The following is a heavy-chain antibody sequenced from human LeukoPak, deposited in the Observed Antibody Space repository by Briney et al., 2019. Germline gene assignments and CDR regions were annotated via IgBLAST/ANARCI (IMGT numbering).Heavy chain of an antibody. CDR3: ARDGPIEGCFDY. J-gene: IGHJ4*02. CDR1: GFTFSSYG. CDR2: IWYDGSNK. V-gene: IGHV3-33*01. Sequence: PGGSLRLSCAASGFTFSSYGMHWVRQAPGKGLEWVAVIWYDGSNKYYADSVKGRFTISRDSSKNTLYLQMNSLRAEDTAVYYCARDGPIEGCFDYWGQGTLVTVSS.